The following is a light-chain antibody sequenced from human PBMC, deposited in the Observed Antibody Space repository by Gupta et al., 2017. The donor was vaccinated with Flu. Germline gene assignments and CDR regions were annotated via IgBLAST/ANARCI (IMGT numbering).Light chain of an antibody. J-gene: IGKJ3*01. CDR3: QQYGSSST. Sequence: EIVLTQSPATLSLSPGERATLSCRASQTINRNYLAWFQQRPGLAPRLLIYDASNRATDIPDRFSGSGSGTDFTLTISRLEPEDFAVYYCQQYGSSSTFGPGTKVDIK. V-gene: IGKV3D-20*01. CDR1: QTINRNY. CDR2: DAS.